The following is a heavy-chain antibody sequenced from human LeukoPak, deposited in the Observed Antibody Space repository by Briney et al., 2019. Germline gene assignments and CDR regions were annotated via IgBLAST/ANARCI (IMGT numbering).Heavy chain of an antibody. D-gene: IGHD1-14*01. CDR1: GFTFSSYD. J-gene: IGHJ3*02. V-gene: IGHV3-23*01. Sequence: GGSLRLFCAASGFTFSSYDMSWVRQAPGKGLEWVSAISGSGGSTYYADSVNGRFTISIDNSKNTLYLQMNSLRAEDTAVYYCAKDAHRHDAFDIWGQGTMVTVSS. CDR2: ISGSGGST. CDR3: AKDAHRHDAFDI.